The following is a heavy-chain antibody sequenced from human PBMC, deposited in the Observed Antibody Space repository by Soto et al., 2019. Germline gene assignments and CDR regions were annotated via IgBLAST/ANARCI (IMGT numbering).Heavy chain of an antibody. CDR1: GDSVSRYY. CDR2: VYYDGST. J-gene: IGHJ6*02. V-gene: IGHV4-59*02. CDR3: AGGRRSPTVYYGMVA. D-gene: IGHD1-26*01. Sequence: QVQLQESGPGLVKPSETLSLTCSVSGDSVSRYYWSWIRLPPGKGLEWIGYVYYDGSTKYNPSLETRVTIEIDTSKNQGSLRLTSLHAADTAVYHSAGGRRSPTVYYGMVAWGQGTTVAVSS.